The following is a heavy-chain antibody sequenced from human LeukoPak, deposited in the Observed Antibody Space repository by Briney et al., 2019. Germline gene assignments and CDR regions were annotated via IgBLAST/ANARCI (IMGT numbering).Heavy chain of an antibody. CDR1: GYTFTSYG. Sequence: ASVKVSCKASGYTFTSYGISWVRQAPGQGLEWMGWINPNSGGTNYAQKFQGRVTMTRDTSISTAYMELSRLRSDDTAVYYCARDQNLAVAGSFDYWGQGTLVTVSS. V-gene: IGHV1-2*02. CDR3: ARDQNLAVAGSFDY. CDR2: INPNSGGT. J-gene: IGHJ4*02. D-gene: IGHD6-19*01.